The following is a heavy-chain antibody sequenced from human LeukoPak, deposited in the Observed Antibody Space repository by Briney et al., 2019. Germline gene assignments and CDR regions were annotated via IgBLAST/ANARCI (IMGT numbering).Heavy chain of an antibody. V-gene: IGHV4-61*01. J-gene: IGHJ5*02. CDR2: IYYSGST. D-gene: IGHD3-22*01. CDR3: ATRTTYYYDSSGYYYDWFDP. CDR1: GGSVSSGSYD. Sequence: SETLSLTCTVSGGSVSSGSYDWSWIRQPPGKGLEWIGYIYYSGSTNYNPSLKSRVTISVDTSKNQFSLKLSSVTAADTAVYYCATRTTYYYDSSGYYYDWFDPWGQGTLVTVSS.